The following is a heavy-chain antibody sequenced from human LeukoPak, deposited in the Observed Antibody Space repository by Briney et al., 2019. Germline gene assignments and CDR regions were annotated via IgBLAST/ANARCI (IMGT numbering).Heavy chain of an antibody. J-gene: IGHJ2*01. Sequence: SETLSLTCVVYGGSFSGYYWSWIRQPPGKGLEWIGEINHSGSTNYNPSLKSRVTISVDTSKNQFSLKLSSVTAADTAVYYCARADYGGNSSWYFDLRGRGTLVTVSS. CDR3: ARADYGGNSSWYFDL. CDR2: INHSGST. D-gene: IGHD4-23*01. CDR1: GGSFSGYY. V-gene: IGHV4-34*01.